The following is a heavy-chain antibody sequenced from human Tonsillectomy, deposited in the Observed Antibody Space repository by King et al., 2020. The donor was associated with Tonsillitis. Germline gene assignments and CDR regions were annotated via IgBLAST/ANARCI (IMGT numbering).Heavy chain of an antibody. V-gene: IGHV3-48*01. CDR3: ARDYYGSGSTPRAFDP. D-gene: IGHD3-10*01. CDR2: ISSSSSTL. J-gene: IGHJ5*02. CDR1: GFTFSSCS. Sequence: VQLVESGGGLVQPGGSLRLSCAASGFTFSSCSMNWVRQAPGKGLEWVSYISSSSSTLYYTDSVKGRFTISRDNAKNSLYLQMNSLRVEDTAVYYCARDYYGSGSTPRAFDPWGQGTLVTVSS.